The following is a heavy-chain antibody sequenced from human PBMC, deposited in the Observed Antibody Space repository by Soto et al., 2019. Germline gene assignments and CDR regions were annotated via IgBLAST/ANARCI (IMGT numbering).Heavy chain of an antibody. Sequence: ASVKVSCKASGYTFTSYGISWVRQAPGQGLEWMGWISAYNGNTNYAQKLQGRVTMTTDTSTSTAYMELRSLRSDDTAVYYCASIPRLYSGYGDYYMDVWGKGTTVTVSS. CDR2: ISAYNGNT. CDR3: ASIPRLYSGYGDYYMDV. V-gene: IGHV1-18*01. CDR1: GYTFTSYG. J-gene: IGHJ6*03. D-gene: IGHD5-12*01.